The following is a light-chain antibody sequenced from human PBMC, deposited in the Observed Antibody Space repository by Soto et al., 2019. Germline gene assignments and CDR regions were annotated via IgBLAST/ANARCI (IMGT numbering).Light chain of an antibody. J-gene: IGKJ1*01. CDR3: QQYNNWPRT. CDR2: GAS. CDR1: QSVSSN. V-gene: IGKV3-15*01. Sequence: EIAMTQSPATLSVSPGARASLSCRASQSVSSNLAWYQQKPGQAPRLLIYGASTRATGIPARFSGSGSGTEFTLTISSLQSEDFAVYYCQQYNNWPRTFGQGTKVDI.